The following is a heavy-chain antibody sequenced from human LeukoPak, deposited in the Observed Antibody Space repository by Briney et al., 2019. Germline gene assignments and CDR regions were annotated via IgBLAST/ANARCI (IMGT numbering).Heavy chain of an antibody. CDR1: GGTFSSYA. V-gene: IGHV1-69*13. CDR3: ATRRDSGSYYGYDY. J-gene: IGHJ4*02. Sequence: EASVKVSCKASGGTFSSYAISWVRQAPGQGLEWMGGIIPIFGTANYAQKFQGRVTITADESTSTAYMELSSLRSEDTAVYYCATRRDSGSYYGYDYWGQGTLVTVSS. CDR2: IIPIFGTA. D-gene: IGHD1-26*01.